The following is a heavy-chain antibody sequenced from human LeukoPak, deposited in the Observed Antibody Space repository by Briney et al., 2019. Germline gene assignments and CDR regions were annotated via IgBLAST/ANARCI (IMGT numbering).Heavy chain of an antibody. D-gene: IGHD3-22*01. J-gene: IGHJ4*02. CDR2: ITWNGGDM. V-gene: IGHV3-9*01. CDR3: AIGFSSGRAELDY. Sequence: GGSLRLSCAASGFTFADYAMHWVRQAPGKGLEWVSTITWNGGDMGYADSVKGRFTISRDNAKNSLYLQMNSLRAEDTALYYCAIGFSSGRAELDYWGQGTLVTVSS. CDR1: GFTFADYA.